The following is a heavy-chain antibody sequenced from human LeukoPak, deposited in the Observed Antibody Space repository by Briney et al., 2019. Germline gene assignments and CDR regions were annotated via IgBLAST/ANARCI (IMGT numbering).Heavy chain of an antibody. V-gene: IGHV1-46*01. D-gene: IGHD2-2*01. Sequence: GASVKGSCKASVASFTNYYIHWGRHTPGQGLEWVGLIYPGGGWTNYAQKFLGRVTMTTDTSTGTVYMELSSLRSEDTAVYYCARDMPHNCFDPWGQGTLVTVSP. CDR2: IYPGGGWT. CDR1: VASFTNYY. J-gene: IGHJ5*02. CDR3: ARDMPHNCFDP.